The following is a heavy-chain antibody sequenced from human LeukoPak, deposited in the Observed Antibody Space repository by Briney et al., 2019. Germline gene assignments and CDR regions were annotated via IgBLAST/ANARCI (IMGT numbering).Heavy chain of an antibody. CDR2: ISSSGSTI. CDR3: ARDLTMIVTYYGMDV. V-gene: IGHV3-48*03. CDR1: GFAFSFFA. D-gene: IGHD3-22*01. Sequence: GGSLRLSCEASGFAFSFFAMSWLRQAPGKGLEWVSYISSSGSTIYYADSVKGRFTISRDNAKNSLYLQMNSLRAEDTAVYYCARDLTMIVTYYGMDVWGQGTTITVSS. J-gene: IGHJ6*02.